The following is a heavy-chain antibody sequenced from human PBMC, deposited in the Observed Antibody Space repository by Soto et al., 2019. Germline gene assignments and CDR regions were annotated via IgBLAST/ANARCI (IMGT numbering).Heavy chain of an antibody. V-gene: IGHV1-24*01. D-gene: IGHD3-22*01. Sequence: ASVKVSCKSSGFTFTSSAVHWVRQAPGKGLEWMGGFDPEDGETIYAQKFQGRVTMTEDTSTDTAYMELSSLRSEDTAVYYCATYVDSSGSFDYWGQGTLVTVSS. CDR2: FDPEDGET. CDR3: ATYVDSSGSFDY. CDR1: GFTFTSSA. J-gene: IGHJ4*02.